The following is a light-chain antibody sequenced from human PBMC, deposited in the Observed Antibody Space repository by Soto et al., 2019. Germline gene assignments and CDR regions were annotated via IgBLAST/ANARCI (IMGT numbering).Light chain of an antibody. V-gene: IGLV1-44*01. CDR2: SNN. Sequence: QSALTQPPSVSAAPGQKVTISGSGSSSNIGSTTVSWYQQLPGTAPKLIIYSNNQRPSWVPYRFSGSKSYTSASLAIGGLQSEDEADYYCAAWDDSLSGYVFGTGTKVTVL. CDR3: AAWDDSLSGYV. J-gene: IGLJ1*01. CDR1: SSNIGSTT.